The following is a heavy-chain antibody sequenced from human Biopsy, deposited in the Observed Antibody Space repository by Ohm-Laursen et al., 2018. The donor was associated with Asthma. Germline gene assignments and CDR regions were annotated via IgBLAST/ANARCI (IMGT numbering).Heavy chain of an antibody. Sequence: SSVKVSCKASGGTFGNYAISWVRQAPGIGLEWMGGISPVFGSTNIAQKFQGRVTISADIFTKTAYLEVSSLRSDDTAVYYCASPSSSREILYYYYNMDIWGQGTTVTV. CDR2: ISPVFGST. J-gene: IGHJ6*02. CDR3: ASPSSSREILYYYYNMDI. D-gene: IGHD6-13*01. V-gene: IGHV1-69*06. CDR1: GGTFGNYA.